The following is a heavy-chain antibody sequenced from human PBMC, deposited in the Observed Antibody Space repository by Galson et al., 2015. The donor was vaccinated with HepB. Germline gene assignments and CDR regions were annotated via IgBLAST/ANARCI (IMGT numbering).Heavy chain of an antibody. CDR2: ISYDGSNK. Sequence: SLRLSCAASGFTFSSYGMHWVRQAPGKGLEWVAVISYDGSNKYYADSVKGRFTISRDNSKNTLYLQMNSLRAEDTAVYYCANPRGGVQGPDGMDVWGQGTTVTVSS. CDR1: GFTFSSYG. J-gene: IGHJ6*02. V-gene: IGHV3-30*18. D-gene: IGHD2-15*01. CDR3: ANPRGGVQGPDGMDV.